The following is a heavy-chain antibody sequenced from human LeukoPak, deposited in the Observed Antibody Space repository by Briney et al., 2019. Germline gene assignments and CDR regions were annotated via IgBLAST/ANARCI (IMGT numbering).Heavy chain of an antibody. CDR1: GFTFDDYA. D-gene: IGHD3-9*01. Sequence: GRSLSLSFAASGFTFDDYAMHWVRQAPGKGLEWVSGMSWNSGSIGYADSEKGRFTISRDNAKNSLYLQMNSLRPEDTALYYCAKVHDILTGYHIGQIDYRGQGTLVTRSS. J-gene: IGHJ4*02. CDR2: MSWNSGSI. CDR3: AKVHDILTGYHIGQIDY. V-gene: IGHV3-9*01.